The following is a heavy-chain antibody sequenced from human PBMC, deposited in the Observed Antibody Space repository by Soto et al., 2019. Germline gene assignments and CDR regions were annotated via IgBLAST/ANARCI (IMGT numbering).Heavy chain of an antibody. CDR2: MNPNSGNT. CDR3: ARFKGAAAGTH. V-gene: IGHV1-8*01. Sequence: DSVKVSFKASGYTFTSYDINWLRQATGQGLEWMGWMNPNSGNTGYAQKFQGRVTMTRNTSISTAYMELSSLRSEDTAVYYCARFKGAAAGTHWGQGTLVTVSS. D-gene: IGHD6-13*01. J-gene: IGHJ4*02. CDR1: GYTFTSYD.